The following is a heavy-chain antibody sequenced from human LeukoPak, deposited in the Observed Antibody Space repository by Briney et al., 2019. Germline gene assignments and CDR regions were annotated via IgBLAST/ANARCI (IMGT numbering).Heavy chain of an antibody. D-gene: IGHD2-21*02. J-gene: IGHJ4*02. CDR1: GGSISGGGYS. Sequence: SQTLSLTCAVSGGSISGGGYSWSWLRQPPGKGLEWIGYIYHSGSTYYNPSLKSRVTISVDRSKNQFSLKLSSVTAADTAVYYCARGGVVTAMYDYWGQGTLVTVSS. CDR3: ARGGVVTAMYDY. V-gene: IGHV4-30-2*01. CDR2: IYHSGST.